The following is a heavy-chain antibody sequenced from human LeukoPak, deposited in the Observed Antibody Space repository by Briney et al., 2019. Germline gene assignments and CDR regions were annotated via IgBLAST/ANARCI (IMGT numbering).Heavy chain of an antibody. V-gene: IGHV4-61*02. J-gene: IGHJ6*03. CDR3: ARAPQATVTSYSYYYMDV. CDR1: RGSISSGDYS. CDR2: IYTSGST. D-gene: IGHD4-11*01. Sequence: TSQTLSPTCTVSRGSISSGDYSWSWIRQPAGKGLEWIGRIYTSGSTNYNPSLKSRVTISVDTSKNQFSLNLSSVTAADTAVYYCARAPQATVTSYSYYYMDVWGKGTTVTVSS.